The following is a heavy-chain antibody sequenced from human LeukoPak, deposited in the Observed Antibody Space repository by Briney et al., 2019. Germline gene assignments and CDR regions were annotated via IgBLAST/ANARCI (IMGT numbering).Heavy chain of an antibody. Sequence: SQTLSLTCALSGDSLSSNSAAWNWIRQSPSRGLEWLGRTYYRSKWYNDYAVSVKSRVTINPDTSKNQFSLQLNSVTPEDTAVYYCARDREGSSSLSYYFDYWGQGTLVTVSS. CDR2: TYYRSKWYN. CDR1: GDSLSSNSAA. D-gene: IGHD1-26*01. V-gene: IGHV6-1*01. J-gene: IGHJ4*02. CDR3: ARDREGSSSLSYYFDY.